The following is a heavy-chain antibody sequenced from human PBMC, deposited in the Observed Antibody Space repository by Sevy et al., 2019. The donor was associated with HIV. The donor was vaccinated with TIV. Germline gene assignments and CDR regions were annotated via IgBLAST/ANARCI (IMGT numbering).Heavy chain of an antibody. CDR2: ISYDGSNK. CDR3: ARDYGSGSYSRPFRFDY. V-gene: IGHV3-30-3*01. CDR1: GFTFSSYA. J-gene: IGHJ4*02. D-gene: IGHD3-10*01. Sequence: GGSLRLSCAASGFTFSSYAMHWVRQAPGKGLEWVAVISYDGSNKYYADSVKGRFTISRDNSKNTLYLQMNSLRAEDTAVYYCARDYGSGSYSRPFRFDYWGRGTLVTVSS.